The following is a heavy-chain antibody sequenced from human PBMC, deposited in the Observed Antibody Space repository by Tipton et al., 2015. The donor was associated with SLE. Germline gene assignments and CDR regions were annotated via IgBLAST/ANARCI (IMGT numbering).Heavy chain of an antibody. D-gene: IGHD3-10*01. J-gene: IGHJ3*01. Sequence: TLSLTCTVSGGSISSYYWSWIRQPPGKGLEWIGYIYYSGSTNYNPSLKTRVTISVDMSKNQFPLKLSSVTAADTAVYYCARGRAGPGGSFEFRGQRTMVTVSS. CDR1: GGSISSYY. CDR3: ARGRAGPGGSFEF. CDR2: IYYSGST. V-gene: IGHV4-59*01.